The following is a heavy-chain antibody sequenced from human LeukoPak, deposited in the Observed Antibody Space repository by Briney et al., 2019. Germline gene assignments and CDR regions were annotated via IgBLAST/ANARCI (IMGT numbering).Heavy chain of an antibody. CDR3: ARLPYYYDSSGIGDAFDI. D-gene: IGHD3-22*01. Sequence: GESLTISCKGSGYSYTSYWIGWVRQMPGKGLEWMGIIYPGDSDTRYSPSFQGQVTISADKSISTAYLQWSSLKASDTAMYYCARLPYYYDSSGIGDAFDIWGQGTMVTVSS. CDR2: IYPGDSDT. J-gene: IGHJ3*02. V-gene: IGHV5-51*01. CDR1: GYSYTSYW.